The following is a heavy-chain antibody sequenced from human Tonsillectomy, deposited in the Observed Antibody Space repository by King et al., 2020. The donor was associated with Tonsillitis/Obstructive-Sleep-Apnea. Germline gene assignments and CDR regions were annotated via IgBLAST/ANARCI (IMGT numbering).Heavy chain of an antibody. V-gene: IGHV4-31*01. CDR1: GGSISSGGYY. D-gene: IGHD3-16*01. CDR3: ASVRAMITFGGVTRGWFDP. CDR2: IYSSGST. Sequence: VQLQESGPGLVKPSQTLSLTCTVSGGSISSGGYYWSWIRQPPGNGLEWIGYIYSSGSTYYNPSLKSLVTISFYTSKNQFSLKLISVTAADTAVYYWASVRAMITFGGVTRGWFDPWGQGTLVTVSS. J-gene: IGHJ5*02.